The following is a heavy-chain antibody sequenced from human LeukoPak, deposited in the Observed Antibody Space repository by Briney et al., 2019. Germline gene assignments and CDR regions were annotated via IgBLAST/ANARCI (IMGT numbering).Heavy chain of an antibody. CDR1: GGSFSGYY. J-gene: IGHJ4*02. D-gene: IGHD1-26*01. Sequence: PSETLSLTCAVYGGSFSGYYWSWIRQPPGKGLEWIGEINHSGSTNNNPSLKSRVTISIDTSKNQFSLKLSSVTAADTAVYYCASRSGSYDYWGQGTLVTVSS. V-gene: IGHV4-34*01. CDR2: INHSGST. CDR3: ASRSGSYDY.